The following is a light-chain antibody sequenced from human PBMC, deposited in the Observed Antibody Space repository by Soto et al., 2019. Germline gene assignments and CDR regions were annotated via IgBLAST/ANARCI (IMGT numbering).Light chain of an antibody. CDR2: DAS. CDR1: QSVRSS. CDR3: QQRTNWPPEIT. J-gene: IGKJ3*01. V-gene: IGKV3-11*01. Sequence: EIVLTQSPATLSLSPGERATLSCRASQSVRSSLAWYQQQPGQAPRLLIYDASNRATGIPARFSASGSGTDFTLTISSLEPEDFAVYFCQQRTNWPPEITFGPGTKVDIK.